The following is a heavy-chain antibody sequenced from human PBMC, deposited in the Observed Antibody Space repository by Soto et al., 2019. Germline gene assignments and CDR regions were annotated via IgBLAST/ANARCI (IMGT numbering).Heavy chain of an antibody. D-gene: IGHD3-3*01. CDR1: GYSFTSYW. CDR2: IYPGDSDT. J-gene: IGHJ6*02. CDR3: ARLWSGYYTSPDYYYYGMDV. V-gene: IGHV5-51*01. Sequence: GESLKISCKGSGYSFTSYWIGWVRQMPGKGLEWMGIIYPGDSDTRYSPSFQGQVTISADKSISTAYMQWSSLKASDTAMYYCARLWSGYYTSPDYYYYGMDVWVQGTTVTAP.